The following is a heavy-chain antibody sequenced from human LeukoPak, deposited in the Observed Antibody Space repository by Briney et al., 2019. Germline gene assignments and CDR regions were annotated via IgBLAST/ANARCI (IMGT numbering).Heavy chain of an antibody. CDR2: IRPDGHT. CDR3: ARQVATKGEWAFDV. CDR1: GGSISSGSYY. V-gene: IGHV4-39*01. Sequence: PSETLSLTCTVSGGSISSGSYYWGWLRQPPGKGLEWMASIRPDGHTYTNSSLRHQLTISADMSRNEFSLKLNSLTAADTVVYYCARQVATKGEWAFDVWGQGTVVTVSS. D-gene: IGHD5-12*01. J-gene: IGHJ3*01.